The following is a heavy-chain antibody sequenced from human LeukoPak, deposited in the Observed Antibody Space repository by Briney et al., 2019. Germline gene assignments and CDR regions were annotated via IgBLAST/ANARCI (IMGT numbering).Heavy chain of an antibody. Sequence: QPGGSLRLSCAASGFTLSSFGMSWVRQAPGEGLGWVSTIRASGSDTFYADSVKGRFTISRDLSKNTLYLEMSNLRAEDTAVYYCAIGGGLAPFAHWGQEALVTVSS. D-gene: IGHD3-16*01. V-gene: IGHV3-23*01. J-gene: IGHJ4*02. CDR3: AIGGGLAPFAH. CDR1: GFTLSSFG. CDR2: IRASGSDT.